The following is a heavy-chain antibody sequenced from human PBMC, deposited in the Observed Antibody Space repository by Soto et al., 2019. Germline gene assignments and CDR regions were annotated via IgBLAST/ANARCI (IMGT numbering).Heavy chain of an antibody. Sequence: PSETLSLTCAVYGGSFSGYYWSWIRQPPGKGLEWIGEINHSGSTNYNPSLKSRVTISVDTSKNQFSLKLSSVTAADTAVYYCAREGEDYYDSSGYPRSLGAFDIWGQGTMVTVSS. CDR3: AREGEDYYDSSGYPRSLGAFDI. J-gene: IGHJ3*02. D-gene: IGHD3-22*01. CDR1: GGSFSGYY. CDR2: INHSGST. V-gene: IGHV4-34*01.